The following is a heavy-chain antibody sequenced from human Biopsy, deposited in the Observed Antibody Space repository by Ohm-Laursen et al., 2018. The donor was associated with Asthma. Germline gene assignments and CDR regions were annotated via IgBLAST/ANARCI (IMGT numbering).Heavy chain of an antibody. CDR2: IMTVFGTT. V-gene: IGHV1-69*13. CDR1: GGTFSNFA. CDR3: ARCQVGYSIGWSLLLKKIYYSGMDV. Sequence: SVKVSCKVPGGTFSNFAISWVRQAPGQGLEWLGGIMTVFGTTNYAQKFQGRVTITADESTSTAYMEVTSLRSEDTAIYYCARCQVGYSIGWSLLLKKIYYSGMDVWGQGTAVTVSS. D-gene: IGHD6-19*01. J-gene: IGHJ6*02.